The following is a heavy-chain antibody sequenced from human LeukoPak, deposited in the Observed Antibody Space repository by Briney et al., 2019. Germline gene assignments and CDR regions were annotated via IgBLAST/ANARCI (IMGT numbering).Heavy chain of an antibody. D-gene: IGHD6-19*01. CDR1: GYTLTELS. CDR3: AAVAGTAGYFQH. Sequence: ASVKVSCKVSGYTLTELSMHWVRQGPGKGLEWMGGFDPEDGETIYAQKFQGRVTMTEDTSTDTAYMELSSLRSEDTAVYYCAAVAGTAGYFQHWGQGTLVTVSP. J-gene: IGHJ1*01. CDR2: FDPEDGET. V-gene: IGHV1-24*01.